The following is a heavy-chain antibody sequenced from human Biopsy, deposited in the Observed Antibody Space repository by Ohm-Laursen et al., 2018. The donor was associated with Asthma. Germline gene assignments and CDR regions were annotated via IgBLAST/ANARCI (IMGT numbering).Heavy chain of an antibody. J-gene: IGHJ4*02. CDR3: AKRRGYSDLTDFDH. D-gene: IGHD3-3*01. Sequence: SLRLSCSASGFVFRSHAMHWVRQAPGKGLEWVAVVSYDGGVAHYADSMKGRFTISRDHAKSTLYLQMNRLRTDDTAVYYCAKRRGYSDLTDFDHWGQGTLVTVSS. CDR2: VSYDGGVA. CDR1: GFVFRSHA. V-gene: IGHV3-30*18.